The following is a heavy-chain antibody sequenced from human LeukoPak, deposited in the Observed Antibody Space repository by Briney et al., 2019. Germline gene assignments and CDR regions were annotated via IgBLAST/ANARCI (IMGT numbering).Heavy chain of an antibody. V-gene: IGHV3-23*01. CDR1: GFTFSSSG. J-gene: IGHJ4*02. Sequence: GGSLRLSCEASGFTFSSSGMSWVRQAPGKGLEWVSTISDNGGSTYYPDSVKGRFTISRDNSKNTLYLQMNSLRAEDTAVYYCAKGAYYDLWGQGTLVTVSS. D-gene: IGHD3-22*01. CDR3: AKGAYYDL. CDR2: ISDNGGST.